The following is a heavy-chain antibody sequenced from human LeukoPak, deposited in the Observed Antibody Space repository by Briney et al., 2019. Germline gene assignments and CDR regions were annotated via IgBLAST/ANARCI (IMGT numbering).Heavy chain of an antibody. CDR2: VAHKGPTVYSPTLNR. Sequence: SETLSLTCAVYGAALSGYYWSWIRQSPGKGLEWIGEVAHKGPTVYSPTLNRKYNPSFKSRVTMSVDPSKNQFSLKLTSVTVADTATYYCVRQGTNSGYYLLDYWGQGHLVIVSS. J-gene: IGHJ4*02. CDR3: VRQGTNSGYYLLDY. V-gene: IGHV4-34*01. D-gene: IGHD3-22*01. CDR1: GAALSGYY.